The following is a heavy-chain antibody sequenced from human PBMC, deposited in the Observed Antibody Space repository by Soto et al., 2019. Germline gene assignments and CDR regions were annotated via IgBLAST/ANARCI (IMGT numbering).Heavy chain of an antibody. D-gene: IGHD3-16*01. Sequence: EVQLAESGGGLVKPGGSLRLSCAASGFSFNNAWMNWVRQAPGKGLEWVGRIKSKTDGGTIDYAASVKGRFTISRDDSENTLYLQMNSLKMEDTAGYFCDLTFRNAMIAWGQGTLVTVSS. CDR2: IKSKTDGGTI. J-gene: IGHJ4*02. CDR1: GFSFNNAW. V-gene: IGHV3-15*07. CDR3: DLTFRNAMIA.